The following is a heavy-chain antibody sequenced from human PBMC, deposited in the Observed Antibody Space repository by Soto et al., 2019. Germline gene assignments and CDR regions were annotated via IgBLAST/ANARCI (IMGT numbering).Heavy chain of an antibody. CDR3: PKDLFKPSSRRAD. D-gene: IGHD6-19*01. Sequence: HVPLVESGGGVVQPGRSLRLSCAVSGFNFSTYGMHWVRQAPGKGLEWVAVISYDGSHKAFADSVKGRIAISRDNSKHTLFLQMNSLREEDAAVYYCPKDLFKPSSRRADWGQGTLVTVSS. CDR1: GFNFSTYG. CDR2: ISYDGSHK. V-gene: IGHV3-30*18. J-gene: IGHJ4*02.